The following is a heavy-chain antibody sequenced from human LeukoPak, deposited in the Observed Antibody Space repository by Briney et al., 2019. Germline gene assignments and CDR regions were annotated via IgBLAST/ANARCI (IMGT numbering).Heavy chain of an antibody. D-gene: IGHD5-18*01. V-gene: IGHV3-11*03. CDR2: ISGSSTYT. J-gene: IGHJ4*02. Sequence: GGSLTLSCAASGFNFSDYYMSWIRQPPGQGLEWLAYISGSSTYTNYADSVTARLSISTDNAKTSNYLQMNSLRAEDTAVYSCAKGYSYGHFWGQGTLVTVSS. CDR3: AKGYSYGHF. CDR1: GFNFSDYY.